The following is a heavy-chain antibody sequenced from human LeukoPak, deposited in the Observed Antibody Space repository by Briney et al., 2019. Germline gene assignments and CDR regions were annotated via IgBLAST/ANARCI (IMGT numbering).Heavy chain of an antibody. CDR3: ARGGGAIAT. D-gene: IGHD3-16*01. Sequence: SETLSLTCTVSGGSISSYYWSWIRQPPGKGLEWIGYIYYSGSTNYNPSLKSRVTISVDTSKNQFSLQVNSVTPEDTVVYYCARGGGAIATWGQGTLVTVSS. CDR1: GGSISSYY. CDR2: IYYSGST. V-gene: IGHV4-59*12. J-gene: IGHJ5*02.